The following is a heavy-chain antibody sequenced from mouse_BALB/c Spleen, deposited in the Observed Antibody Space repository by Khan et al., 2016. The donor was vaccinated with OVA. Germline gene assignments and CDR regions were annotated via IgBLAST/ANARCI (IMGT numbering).Heavy chain of an antibody. V-gene: IGHV5-6*01. CDR3: ASHLTGSVDY. Sequence: EVELVESGGDLVKPGGSLKLSCAASGFTFSSYSMSWVRQTPDKRLEWVASISSGGDYTHYPDSVKGRFTISRDNADNALYLQMSSLRSEDTAMYYWASHLTGSVDYRGQGTLGNVSA. CDR1: GFTFSSYS. J-gene: IGHJ3*01. D-gene: IGHD4-1*01. CDR2: ISSGGDYT.